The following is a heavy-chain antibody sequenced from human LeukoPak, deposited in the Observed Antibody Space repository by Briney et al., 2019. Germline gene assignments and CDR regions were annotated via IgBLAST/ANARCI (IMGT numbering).Heavy chain of an antibody. CDR3: ARTINGIAAAEGDWFDP. CDR2: IYYSGST. CDR1: GGSISSGGYY. D-gene: IGHD6-13*01. V-gene: IGHV4-31*03. J-gene: IGHJ5*02. Sequence: SQTLSLTCTVSGGSISSGGYYWRWIRQHPGKGLEWIGYIYYSGSTYYNPSLKSRVTISVDTSKNQFSLKLSSVTAADTAVYYCARTINGIAAAEGDWFDPWGQGTLVTVSS.